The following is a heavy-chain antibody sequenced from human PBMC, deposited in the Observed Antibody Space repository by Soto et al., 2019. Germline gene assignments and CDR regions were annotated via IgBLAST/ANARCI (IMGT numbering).Heavy chain of an antibody. D-gene: IGHD6-13*01. CDR1: GDTFSSYA. V-gene: IGHV1-69*06. CDR2: IIPIFATA. Sequence: QVQLVQSGAEVKKPGSSVTVSCKASGDTFSSYAISWVRQAPGQGLEWMGKIIPIFATATYEQKFQGRVTITADTSTSTVYMELSSLRSEDTAVHYCARDSSSWDSHNWFDPWGQGTLVTVSS. J-gene: IGHJ5*02. CDR3: ARDSSSWDSHNWFDP.